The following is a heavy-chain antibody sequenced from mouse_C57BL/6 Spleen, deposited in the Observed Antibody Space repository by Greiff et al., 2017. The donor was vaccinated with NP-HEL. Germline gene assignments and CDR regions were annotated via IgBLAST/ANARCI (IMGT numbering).Heavy chain of an antibody. Sequence: VQLQQSGAELVKPGASVKLSCTASGFNITDYYMHWVKQRTEQGLEWIGRIDPEGGETTYAPKFQGKATIQVDTSSNTAYLHPSSLTYDEAAVYYCARKEGNFGFDYWGQGTTLTVSS. D-gene: IGHD2-1*01. J-gene: IGHJ2*01. V-gene: IGHV14-2*01. CDR3: ARKEGNFGFDY. CDR1: GFNITDYY. CDR2: IDPEGGET.